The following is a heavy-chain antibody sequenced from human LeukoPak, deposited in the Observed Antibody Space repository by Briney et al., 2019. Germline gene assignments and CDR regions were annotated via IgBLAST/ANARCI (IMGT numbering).Heavy chain of an antibody. V-gene: IGHV3-53*01. J-gene: IGHJ4*02. Sequence: GGSLRLSCAVTGFTVSNNYMRWVRQAPGKGLEWVSFIYSGGSTFYADSVKGRFTISRDNSKNTLHLQMNSLRADDTAIYYCATARRHDYGDYGGAFDNWGQGILATVSS. D-gene: IGHD4-17*01. CDR1: GFTVSNNY. CDR3: ATARRHDYGDYGGAFDN. CDR2: IYSGGST.